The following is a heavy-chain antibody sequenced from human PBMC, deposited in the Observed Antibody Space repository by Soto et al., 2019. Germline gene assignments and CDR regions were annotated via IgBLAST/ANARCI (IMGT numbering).Heavy chain of an antibody. V-gene: IGHV3-53*04. Sequence: GGSLRLSCAASGFTVSSNYMSWVRQAPGKGLEWVSVIYSGGSTYYADSVKGRFTISRHNSKNTLYLQMNSLRAEDTAVYYCARLSERYYYYYMDVWGKGTTVTVSS. CDR2: IYSGGST. J-gene: IGHJ6*03. D-gene: IGHD1-1*01. CDR1: GFTVSSNY. CDR3: ARLSERYYYYYMDV.